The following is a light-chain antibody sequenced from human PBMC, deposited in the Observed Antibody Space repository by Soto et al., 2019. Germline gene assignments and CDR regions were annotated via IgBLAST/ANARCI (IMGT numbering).Light chain of an antibody. CDR3: SSYAGSNNLVV. J-gene: IGLJ2*01. CDR2: EVS. Sequence: QSALTQPPSASGSPGQSVTISCTGTSSDVGGYNYVSWYQQHPGKAPKLMIYEVSKRPSGVPDRFSGYKSGNTASLTVSGIQDEDEADYYCSSYAGSNNLVVFGGGTKLTVL. V-gene: IGLV2-8*01. CDR1: SSDVGGYNY.